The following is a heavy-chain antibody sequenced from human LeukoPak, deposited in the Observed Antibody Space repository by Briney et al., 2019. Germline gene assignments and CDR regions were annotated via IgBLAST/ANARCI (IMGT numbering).Heavy chain of an antibody. CDR3: ARDHNWGFDI. D-gene: IGHD7-27*01. Sequence: PGGSLRLSCAASGFTFSAYSMNWVRQAPGKGLEWVSYIGATDGSKYYADSVKGRFSISRDNAKNSLYLQMNSLRDEDTAVYYCARDHNWGFDIWGQGTMVTVSS. J-gene: IGHJ3*02. V-gene: IGHV3-48*02. CDR1: GFTFSAYS. CDR2: IGATDGSK.